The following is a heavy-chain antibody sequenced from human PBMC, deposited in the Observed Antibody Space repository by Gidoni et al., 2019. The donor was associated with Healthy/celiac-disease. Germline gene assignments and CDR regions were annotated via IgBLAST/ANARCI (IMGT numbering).Heavy chain of an antibody. CDR3: TREGYYYDSSGYTYDAFDI. CDR1: GFTFGAYA. D-gene: IGHD3-22*01. CDR2: IRSKAYGGTT. J-gene: IGHJ3*02. Sequence: VQLVESGGGLVQPGRSLRLSCTASGFTFGAYAMSWFRQAPGKGLEWVGFIRSKAYGGTTEYAASVKGRFTISRDDSKSIAYLQMNSLKTEDTAVYYCTREGYYYDSSGYTYDAFDIWGQGTMVTVSS. V-gene: IGHV3-49*03.